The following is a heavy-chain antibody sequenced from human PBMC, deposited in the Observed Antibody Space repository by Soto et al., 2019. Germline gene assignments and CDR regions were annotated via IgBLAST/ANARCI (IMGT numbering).Heavy chain of an antibody. V-gene: IGHV4-31*03. CDR1: GGSIRSGDYY. CDR3: ARDQGSGSGKWGIDP. Sequence: QMQLQESGPGLVKPSQTLSLTCTVSGGSIRSGDYYWTWIRQHPEKGLEWIGYSSNTGSTYYHPALQRRLTLSIDTSENQFSLTLSSVTAADTAVYYCARDQGSGSGKWGIDPWGHGTLVIVSS. CDR2: SSNTGST. D-gene: IGHD3-10*01. J-gene: IGHJ5*02.